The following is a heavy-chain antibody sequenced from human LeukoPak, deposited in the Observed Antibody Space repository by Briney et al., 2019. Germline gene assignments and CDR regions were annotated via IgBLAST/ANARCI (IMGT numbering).Heavy chain of an antibody. CDR1: GASINNYY. CDR3: TRVVNGGHFDY. Sequence: SETLSLTCSVSGASINNYYWTWIQQPPGKGLEWIGYVYHTGASGYHPSLKSRVAMSLDTSENQVSLNLRSVTAADTAVYFCTRVVNGGHFDYWGQGTLVTVSS. J-gene: IGHJ4*02. D-gene: IGHD2-8*01. V-gene: IGHV4-59*01. CDR2: VYHTGAS.